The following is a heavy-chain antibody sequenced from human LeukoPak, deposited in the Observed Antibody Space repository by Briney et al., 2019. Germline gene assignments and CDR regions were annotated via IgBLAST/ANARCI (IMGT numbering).Heavy chain of an antibody. V-gene: IGHV1-8*01. CDR3: ARWKWTYYDFWSGYDTDY. CDR1: GYTFTSYD. D-gene: IGHD3-3*01. Sequence: ASVKVSCKASGYTFTSYDINWVRQATGQGLEWMGWMNPNSGNTGYAQKFQGRVTMTRNTSISTAYMELSSLRSEDTAVYYCARWKWTYYDFWSGYDTDYWGQGTLVTVPS. J-gene: IGHJ4*02. CDR2: MNPNSGNT.